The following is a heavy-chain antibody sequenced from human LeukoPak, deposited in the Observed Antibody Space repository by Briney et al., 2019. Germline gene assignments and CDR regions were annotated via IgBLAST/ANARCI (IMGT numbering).Heavy chain of an antibody. D-gene: IGHD3-22*01. J-gene: IGHJ5*02. CDR1: GGSISSYY. V-gene: IGHV4-4*09. CDR2: IYTSGST. CDR3: ARQTHYDSSGYLWFDP. Sequence: PSETLSLTCTVSGGSISSYYWSWIRQPPGKGLEWIGYIYTSGSTNYTPSLKSRVTISVDTSKNQFSLKLSSVTAADTAVYYCARQTHYDSSGYLWFDPWGQGTLVTVSS.